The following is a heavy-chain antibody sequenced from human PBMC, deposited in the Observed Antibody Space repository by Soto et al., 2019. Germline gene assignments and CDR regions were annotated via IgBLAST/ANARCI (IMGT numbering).Heavy chain of an antibody. CDR3: ARDRSYGMDV. CDR1: GFTFSTYA. V-gene: IGHV3-23*01. J-gene: IGHJ6*02. CDR2: INSNGGRT. Sequence: GGSLRLSCAASGFTFSTYAMAWIRQAPGKGLEWVSRINSNGGRTYYAASVKGRFTISRDNAKNTLFLQMNSLRAEDTAVYYCARDRSYGMDVWGQGTTVTVSS.